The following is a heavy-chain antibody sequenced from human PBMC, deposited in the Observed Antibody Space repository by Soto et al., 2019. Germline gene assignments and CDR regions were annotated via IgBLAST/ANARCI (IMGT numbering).Heavy chain of an antibody. V-gene: IGHV3-9*01. CDR2: ISWNSGSI. D-gene: IGHD5-12*01. CDR3: AKDSGYDLGFSYFDY. CDR1: GFTFDDYA. J-gene: IGHJ4*02. Sequence: EVQLVESGGGLVQPGRSLRLSCAASGFTFDDYAMHWVRQAPGKGLEWVSGISWNSGSIGYADSVKGRFTISRDNAKNSPYLQMNSLRAEDTALYYCAKDSGYDLGFSYFDYWGQGTLVTVSS.